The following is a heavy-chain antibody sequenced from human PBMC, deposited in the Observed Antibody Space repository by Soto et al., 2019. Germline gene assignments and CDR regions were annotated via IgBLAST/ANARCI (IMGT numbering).Heavy chain of an antibody. V-gene: IGHV3-49*03. CDR3: TPDFWSGIHAPDGMDV. J-gene: IGHJ6*01. Sequence: EVQMVESGGGLVQPGRSLRLSCTGSGFTFGHYAMTWFRQSPGKGLEWLAFIRNKTFGGTAEYAASVKGRFTISRDESKSIAYLQMNNLKAEDTAVYYCTPDFWSGIHAPDGMDVWGQGATVTVSS. D-gene: IGHD3-3*01. CDR2: IRNKTFGGTA. CDR1: GFTFGHYA.